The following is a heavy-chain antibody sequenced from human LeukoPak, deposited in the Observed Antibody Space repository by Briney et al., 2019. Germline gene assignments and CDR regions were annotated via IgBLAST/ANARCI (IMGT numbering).Heavy chain of an antibody. D-gene: IGHD1-14*01. CDR3: AKPARTDYADY. V-gene: IGHV3-23*01. CDR1: GFTFSNYA. CDR2: ITGSGGNT. Sequence: WGSLRLSCAASGFTFSNYAMNWVRQAPGKGLEWVAAITGSGGNTYYADSVKGRFTISRDNSKNPLSLQMNSLSAEDTALYYCAKPARTDYADYWGQGTLVTVSS. J-gene: IGHJ4*02.